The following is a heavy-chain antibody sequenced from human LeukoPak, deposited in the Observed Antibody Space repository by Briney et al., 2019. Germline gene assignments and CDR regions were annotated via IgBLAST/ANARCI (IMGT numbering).Heavy chain of an antibody. CDR1: GFSFSDYT. D-gene: IGHD2-15*01. CDR2: ITSSGSYI. V-gene: IGHV3-21*01. CDR3: ARDVGYCSGGSCSYYGMDV. Sequence: GGSLRLSCAASGFSFSDYTMNWVRQAPGKGLEWVSSITSSGSYIYYADSVKGRFTISRDNAKNSLYLQMKSLRVEGTAVYYCARDVGYCSGGSCSYYGMDVWGQGTTVTVS. J-gene: IGHJ6*02.